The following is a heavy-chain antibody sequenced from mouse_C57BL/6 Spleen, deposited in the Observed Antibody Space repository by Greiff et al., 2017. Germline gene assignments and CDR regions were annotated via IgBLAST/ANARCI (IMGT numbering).Heavy chain of an antibody. CDR2: IYPGSGST. V-gene: IGHV1-55*01. J-gene: IGHJ2*01. CDR3: ARELLQCFDY. CDR1: GYTFTSYW. D-gene: IGHD1-1*01. Sequence: QVQLQQPGAELVKPGASVKMSCKASGYTFTSYWITWVKQRPGQGLEWIGDIYPGSGSTNYNEKFKSKATLTVYTSSSTAYMQLSSLTSEDSAVYYCARELLQCFDYWGQGTTLTVSS.